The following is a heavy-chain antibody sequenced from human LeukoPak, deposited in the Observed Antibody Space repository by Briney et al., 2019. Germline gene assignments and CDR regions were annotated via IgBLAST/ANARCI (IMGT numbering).Heavy chain of an antibody. Sequence: ASVKVSCKASGYTFTSYDINWVRQATGQGLEWMGWMNPNSGNTGYAQKFQGRVTITADESTSTAYMELSSLRSEDTAVYYWASLCGGDCYSLAFDIWGQGTMVTVSS. V-gene: IGHV1-8*01. CDR2: MNPNSGNT. J-gene: IGHJ3*02. D-gene: IGHD2-21*02. CDR1: GYTFTSYD. CDR3: ASLCGGDCYSLAFDI.